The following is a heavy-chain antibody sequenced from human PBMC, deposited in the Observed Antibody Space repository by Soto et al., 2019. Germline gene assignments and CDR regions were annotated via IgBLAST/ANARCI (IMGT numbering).Heavy chain of an antibody. CDR1: GFTFSSYS. V-gene: IGHV3-21*01. D-gene: IGHD3-3*01. CDR3: ARVSSFLEWLPIPSFDY. J-gene: IGHJ4*02. CDR2: ISSSSSYI. Sequence: GSLRLSCAASGFTFSSYSMNWVRQAPGKGLEWVSSISSSSSYIYYADSVKGRFTISRDNAKNSLYLQMNSLRAEDTAVYYCARVSSFLEWLPIPSFDYWGQGTLVTVSS.